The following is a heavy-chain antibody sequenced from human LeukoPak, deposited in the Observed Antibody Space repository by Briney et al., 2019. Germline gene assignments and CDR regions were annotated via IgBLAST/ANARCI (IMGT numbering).Heavy chain of an antibody. CDR2: IYTSGST. V-gene: IGHV4-59*10. J-gene: IGHJ6*02. CDR1: GGSFSGYY. Sequence: PSETLSLTCAVYGGSFSGYYWSWIRQPAGKGLEWIGRIYTSGSTNYNPSLKSRVTMSVDTSKNQFSLKLSSVTAADTAVYYCARDRVVVVAASSLIHYGMDVWGQGTTVTVSS. D-gene: IGHD2-15*01. CDR3: ARDRVVVVAASSLIHYGMDV.